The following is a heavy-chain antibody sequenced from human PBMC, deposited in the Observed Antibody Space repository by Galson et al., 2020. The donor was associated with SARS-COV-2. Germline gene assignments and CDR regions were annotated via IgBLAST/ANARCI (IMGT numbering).Heavy chain of an antibody. J-gene: IGHJ6*02. D-gene: IGHD2-2*01. CDR1: GFTHSSYT. CDR3: VRDRSCSSTSCYPVDQYYYGMDV. CDR2: TSYIGSNE. Sequence: GGSLRLSCAASGFTHSSYTMHWVRQAPGKGLEWVAVTSYIGSNEYYADFVKGRFSISRDNYKNTLSLQMNSLRAEDTAVYYCVRDRSCSSTSCYPVDQYYYGMDVWGHGTPVTVSS. V-gene: IGHV3-30-3*01.